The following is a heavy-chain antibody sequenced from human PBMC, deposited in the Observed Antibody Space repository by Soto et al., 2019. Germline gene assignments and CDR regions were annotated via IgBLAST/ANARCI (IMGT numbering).Heavy chain of an antibody. CDR1: GGSISSSSYY. Sequence: SETLSLTCTVSGGSISSSSYYWGWIRQPPGKGLEWIGSIYYSGSTYYNPSLKSRVTISVDTSKNQFSLRLSSVTAADTAVYYCARQGYSSSYYYYGMDVWGQGTTVTV. CDR2: IYYSGST. J-gene: IGHJ6*02. V-gene: IGHV4-39*01. CDR3: ARQGYSSSYYYYGMDV. D-gene: IGHD6-6*01.